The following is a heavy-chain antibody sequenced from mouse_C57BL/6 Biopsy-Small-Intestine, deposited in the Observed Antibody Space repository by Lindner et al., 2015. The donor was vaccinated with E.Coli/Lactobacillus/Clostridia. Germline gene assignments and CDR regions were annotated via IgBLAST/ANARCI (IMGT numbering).Heavy chain of an antibody. D-gene: IGHD2-4*01. J-gene: IGHJ4*01. CDR3: ARVEDYDILTGYSLGAFDY. Sequence: SVKVSCKASGYTFTSYGISWVRQAPGQGLEWMGWISTYNGNTNYAQKLHGRVTMTTDTSTSTAYMQLRSLRSDDTAVYYCARVEDYDILTGYSLGAFDYWGQGTLVTVSS. CDR1: GYTFTSYG. V-gene: IGHV1-7*01. CDR2: ISTYNGNT.